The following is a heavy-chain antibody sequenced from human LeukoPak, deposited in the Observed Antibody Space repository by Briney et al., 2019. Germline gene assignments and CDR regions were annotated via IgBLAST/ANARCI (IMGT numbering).Heavy chain of an antibody. CDR1: GFTFSSYA. CDR3: ARGVGTYYNFWSSFGH. J-gene: IGHJ4*02. D-gene: IGHD3-3*01. V-gene: IGHV3-30-3*01. CDR2: ISYDGSNK. Sequence: GGSLRLSCAASGFTFSSYAMHWVRQAPGKGLEWVAVISYDGSNKYYADSVKGRFTISRDNAKNTLYVQMNSLRAEDTAVYYCARGVGTYYNFWSSFGHWGQGTLVTVSS.